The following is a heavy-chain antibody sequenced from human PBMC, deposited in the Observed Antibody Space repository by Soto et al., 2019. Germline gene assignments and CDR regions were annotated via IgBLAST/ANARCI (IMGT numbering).Heavy chain of an antibody. J-gene: IGHJ4*02. CDR3: ARVKVAVLYFDY. V-gene: IGHV4-31*03. Sequence: QVQLQESGPGLVKPSQTLSLTCTVSGGSISSGGYYWSWIRQHPGKGLEWIGYIYYSGSTYYNPSLKSRVTRAVDTSKNQFSLKLSSVTAADTAVYYCARVKVAVLYFDYWGQGTLVTVSS. D-gene: IGHD2-15*01. CDR1: GGSISSGGYY. CDR2: IYYSGST.